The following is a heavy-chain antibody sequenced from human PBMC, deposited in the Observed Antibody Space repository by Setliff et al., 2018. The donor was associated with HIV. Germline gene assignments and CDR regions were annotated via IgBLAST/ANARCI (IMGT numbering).Heavy chain of an antibody. CDR1: GYSISSGYY. CDR2: IYHSGST. CDR3: AQEERDAYNYWFDP. J-gene: IGHJ5*02. Sequence: ETLSLTCAVSGYSISSGYYWGWIRQPPGKGLEWIGSIYHSGSTYYNPSLKSRVTISVDTSKNQFSLNLSSVTAADTAVYYCAQEERDAYNYWFDPWGQGTLVTVSS. D-gene: IGHD1-1*01. V-gene: IGHV4-38-2*01.